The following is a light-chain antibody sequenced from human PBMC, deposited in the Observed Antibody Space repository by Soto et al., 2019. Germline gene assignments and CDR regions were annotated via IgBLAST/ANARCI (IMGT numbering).Light chain of an antibody. CDR2: GAS. V-gene: IGKV3-15*01. CDR3: QQYNNWPRT. CDR1: QSVSSN. Sequence: EIVLTQSPGTLSLSPGERATLSCRARQSVSSNYFAWYQQKPGQAPRLLIYGASTRATGIPARFSGSGSGTEFTLTISSLQSEDFAVYYCQQYNNWPRTFGQGTKVDIK. J-gene: IGKJ1*01.